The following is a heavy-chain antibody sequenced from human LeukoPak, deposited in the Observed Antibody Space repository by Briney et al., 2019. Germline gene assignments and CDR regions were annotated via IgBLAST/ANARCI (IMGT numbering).Heavy chain of an antibody. CDR1: GGSMRSDSSF. CDR3: ARELGSDFGGYSP. Sequence: TSETLSLTCSVSGGSMRSDSSFWSWIRQPAGKGLEWIGRIYATGNTNYNPSLERRVTISVETSKNQFSLELTSVTAAETARYYCARELGSDFGGYSPWGQGTLVTVSS. D-gene: IGHD4-23*01. CDR2: IYATGNT. J-gene: IGHJ4*02. V-gene: IGHV4-61*02.